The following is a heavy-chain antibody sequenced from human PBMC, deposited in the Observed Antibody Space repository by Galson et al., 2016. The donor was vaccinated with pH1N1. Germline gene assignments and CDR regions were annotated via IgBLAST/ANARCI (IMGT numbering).Heavy chain of an antibody. CDR1: GYTFTSSA. V-gene: IGHV1-3*01. J-gene: IGHJ5*02. CDR3: AREGTTIAEPWFDP. Sequence: SVKVSCKASGYTFTSSAMHWVRQAPGQSPQWMGWIHAGNGNTKYSQKFQGRITITRDTSASTAYMELASLISEDTAVYYCAREGTTIAEPWFDPWGQGTLVTVSS. CDR2: IHAGNGNT. D-gene: IGHD6-13*01.